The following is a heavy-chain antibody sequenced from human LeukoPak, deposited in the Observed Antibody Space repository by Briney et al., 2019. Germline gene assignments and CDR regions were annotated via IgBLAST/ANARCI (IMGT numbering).Heavy chain of an antibody. CDR2: INPSGGST. V-gene: IGHV1-46*01. CDR3: AEDQQLQPFHY. J-gene: IGHJ4*02. CDR1: GYSFTSYY. Sequence: ASVKVSCRAFGYSFTSYYINWVRRAPGQGLAWMAIINPSGGSTSYAQKFQGRVTMTRDTSTSTVYMELGSLRSEDTAMYYCAEDQQLQPFHYWGQGTLVTVSS. D-gene: IGHD1-1*01.